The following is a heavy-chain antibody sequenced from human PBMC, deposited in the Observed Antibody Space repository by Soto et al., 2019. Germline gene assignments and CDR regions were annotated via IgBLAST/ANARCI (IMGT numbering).Heavy chain of an antibody. Sequence: GGSLRLSCAASGFTFSSYGMHWVRQAPGKGLEWVAVISYDGSNKYYADSVKGRFTISRDNSKNTLYLQMNSLRAEDTAVYYWAKDLPDTARFWVGMDVWGQGTTVTVSS. D-gene: IGHD5-18*01. CDR3: AKDLPDTARFWVGMDV. V-gene: IGHV3-30*18. J-gene: IGHJ6*02. CDR2: ISYDGSNK. CDR1: GFTFSSYG.